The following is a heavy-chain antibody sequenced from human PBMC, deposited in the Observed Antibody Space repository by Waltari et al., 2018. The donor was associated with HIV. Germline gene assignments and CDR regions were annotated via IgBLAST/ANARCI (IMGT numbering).Heavy chain of an antibody. Sequence: QVQLVQSGAEVKKPGASVKISCTTSGYSFTRYPIHWVRQAPGQGLEWMGRINPDYGLTKYSQKFQGRITITRDTSAAIVYMELTSLRSEDTAIYYCARDEAASAPVDYWSQGTRVSVSS. J-gene: IGHJ4*02. V-gene: IGHV1-3*01. CDR3: ARDEAASAPVDY. D-gene: IGHD2-2*01. CDR1: GYSFTRYP. CDR2: INPDYGLT.